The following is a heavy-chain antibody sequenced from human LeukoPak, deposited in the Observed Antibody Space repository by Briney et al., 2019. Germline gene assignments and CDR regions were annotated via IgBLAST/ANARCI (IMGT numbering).Heavy chain of an antibody. J-gene: IGHJ6*04. CDR1: GGSISSYY. Sequence: SETLSLTCTVSGGSISSYYWSWIRQPPGKGLEWIGYIYYSGSTNYNPSLKSRVTISVDTSKNQFSLKLSSVTAADTAAYYCASPLRPYYYDSSGAFGVWGKGTTVTVSS. V-gene: IGHV4-59*01. CDR2: IYYSGST. D-gene: IGHD3-22*01. CDR3: ASPLRPYYYDSSGAFGV.